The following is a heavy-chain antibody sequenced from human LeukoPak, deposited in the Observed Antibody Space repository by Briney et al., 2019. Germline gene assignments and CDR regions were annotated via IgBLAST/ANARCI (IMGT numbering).Heavy chain of an antibody. J-gene: IGHJ4*02. V-gene: IGHV1-18*01. CDR3: ARDGRIVGAIIAYYFDY. D-gene: IGHD1-26*01. CDR2: ISAYNGYT. Sequence: ASVKVSCKASGGTFSSYAISWVRQAPGQGLEWMGWISAYNGYTNYAQKLQGRVTMTTDTSTSTAYMELRSLRSDDTAVYYCARDGRIVGAIIAYYFDYWGQGTLVTVSS. CDR1: GGTFSSYA.